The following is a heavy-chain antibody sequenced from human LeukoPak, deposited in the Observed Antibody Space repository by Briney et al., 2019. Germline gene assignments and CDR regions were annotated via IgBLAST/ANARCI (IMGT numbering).Heavy chain of an antibody. CDR3: AKDLLRDRWFGES. Sequence: GGSLRLSCAASGFSFSYFGMHWVRKTPGKGLEWVAFIRFDGVDKYYADSVKGRFRISRDDSKNTLYLQMNSLSGEDTAIYYCAKDLLRDRWFGESWGQGTLVTVSS. V-gene: IGHV3-30*02. J-gene: IGHJ5*02. D-gene: IGHD3-10*01. CDR2: IRFDGVDK. CDR1: GFSFSYFG.